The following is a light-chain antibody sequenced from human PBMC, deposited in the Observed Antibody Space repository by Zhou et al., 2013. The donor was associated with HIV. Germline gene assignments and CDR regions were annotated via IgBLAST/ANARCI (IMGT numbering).Light chain of an antibody. CDR3: QQYYSSPRT. J-gene: IGKJ1*01. V-gene: IGKV1-NL1*01. CDR1: QGIGNS. Sequence: DIQMTQSPSSLSASVGDRVTITCRASQGIGNSLAWYQQRPGKAPSLLLYAASRLHSGVPSRFSGSGSGTDYTLTISSLQPEDFASYYCQQYYSSPRTFGQGTKVEIK. CDR2: AAS.